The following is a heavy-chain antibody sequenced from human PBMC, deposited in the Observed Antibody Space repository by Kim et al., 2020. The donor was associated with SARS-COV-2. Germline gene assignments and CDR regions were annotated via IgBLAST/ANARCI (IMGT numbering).Heavy chain of an antibody. CDR1: GGSFSGYY. V-gene: IGHV4-34*01. D-gene: IGHD6-6*01. J-gene: IGHJ5*02. CDR2: INHSGST. Sequence: SETLSLTCAVYGGSFSGYYWSWIRQPPGKGLEWIGEINHSGSTNYNPSLKSRVTISVDTSKNQFSLKLSSVTAAYTAVYYCAGRIAARPWWFDPWGQGTLVTVSS. CDR3: AGRIAARPWWFDP.